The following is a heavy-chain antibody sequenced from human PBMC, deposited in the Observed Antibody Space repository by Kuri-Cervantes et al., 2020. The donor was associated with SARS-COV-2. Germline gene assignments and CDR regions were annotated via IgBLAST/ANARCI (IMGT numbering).Heavy chain of an antibody. CDR1: GGSISSGSYY. D-gene: IGHD1-26*01. V-gene: IGHV4-61*02. J-gene: IGHJ6*02. CDR2: IYTSGST. Sequence: SETLSLTCTVSGGSISSGSYYWSWIRQPAGKGLEWIGRIYTSGSTNYNPSLKSRVTISVDTSKNQFSLKLSSMTAADTAVYYCARGTVGAPGGGMDVWGQGTTVTVSS. CDR3: ARGTVGAPGGGMDV.